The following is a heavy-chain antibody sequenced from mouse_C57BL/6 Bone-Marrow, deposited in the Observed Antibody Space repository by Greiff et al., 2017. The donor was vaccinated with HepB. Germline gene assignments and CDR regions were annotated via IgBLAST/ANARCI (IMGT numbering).Heavy chain of an antibody. CDR1: DSEVFPIAY. D-gene: IGHD1-1*01. V-gene: IGHV15-2*01. CDR2: ILPSIGRT. J-gene: IGHJ2*01. Sequence: QVQLKESGSELRSPGSSVKLSCKDFDSEVFPIAYMSWVRQKPGHGFEWIGGILPSIGRTIYGEKFEDKATLDADTLSNTAYLELNSLTSEDSAIYYCARGGYYYGSSSPFDYWGQGTTLTVSS. CDR3: ARGGYYYGSSSPFDY.